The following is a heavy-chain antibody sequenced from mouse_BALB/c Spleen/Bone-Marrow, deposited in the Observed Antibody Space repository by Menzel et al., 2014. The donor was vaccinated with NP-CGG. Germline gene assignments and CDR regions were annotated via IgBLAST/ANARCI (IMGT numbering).Heavy chain of an antibody. Sequence: VKLVESGAELVKPGASVKLSCKASGYTFTSYWMHWVKQRPGQGLEWIGEINPSNGRTNYNEKFKSKATLTVDKSSSTAYMHLSSLTSEDSAVYYCARRTTTVVATDYWGQSTTLTVSS. CDR2: INPSNGRT. V-gene: IGHV1S81*02. D-gene: IGHD1-1*01. CDR3: ARRTTTVVATDY. CDR1: GYTFTSYW. J-gene: IGHJ2*01.